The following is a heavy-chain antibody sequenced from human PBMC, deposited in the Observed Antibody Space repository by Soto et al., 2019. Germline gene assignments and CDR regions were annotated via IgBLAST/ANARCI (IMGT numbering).Heavy chain of an antibody. CDR2: IGAYNGNT. D-gene: IGHD2-2*01. Sequence: GASVKVSCKASGYTFTSYGISWVRQAPGQGLEWMGWIGAYNGNTNYAQKLQGRVTMTTDTSTSTAYMELRSLRSDDTAVYYCARDPRPGSTSRWAYYYYGMDVWGQGTTVTVSS. J-gene: IGHJ6*02. CDR1: GYTFTSYG. V-gene: IGHV1-18*01. CDR3: ARDPRPGSTSRWAYYYYGMDV.